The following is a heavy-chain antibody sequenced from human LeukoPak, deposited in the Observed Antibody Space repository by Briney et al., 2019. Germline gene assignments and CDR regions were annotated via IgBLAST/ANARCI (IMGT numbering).Heavy chain of an antibody. D-gene: IGHD3-16*02. J-gene: IGHJ6*03. V-gene: IGHV4-59*08. CDR2: IYVTGT. CDR1: GGSIGTYY. Sequence: PSETLSLTCTVSGGSIGTYYWSWVRQSPGTGLEWIGYIYVTGTRYNPYLQRRVTISVDRSRSQFFLKMTSVTAADTAVYYCARHIGGGIEDMDVWGRGTKVTVSS. CDR3: ARHIGGGIEDMDV.